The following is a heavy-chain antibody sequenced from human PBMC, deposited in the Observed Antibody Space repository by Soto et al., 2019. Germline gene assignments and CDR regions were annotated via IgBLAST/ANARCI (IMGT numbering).Heavy chain of an antibody. Sequence: EVQLLESGGGLVQPGGSLRLSCAASGFTFSSYAMSWVRQAPGKGLEWVSAISGSGGSTYYADSVKGRFTISRDNSKNTRYLQMNSRRAEDTAVYYCANAKTDDGWVWDYWGQGPLVTVSS. CDR1: GFTFSSYA. CDR3: ANAKTDDGWVWDY. V-gene: IGHV3-23*01. CDR2: ISGSGGST. J-gene: IGHJ4*02. D-gene: IGHD3-16*01.